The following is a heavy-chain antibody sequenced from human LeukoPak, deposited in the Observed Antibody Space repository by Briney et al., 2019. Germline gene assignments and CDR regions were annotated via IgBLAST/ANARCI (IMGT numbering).Heavy chain of an antibody. D-gene: IGHD1-26*01. CDR1: GFTFSSYS. CDR2: ISNSGGNT. J-gene: IGHJ4*02. V-gene: IGHV3-23*01. CDR3: AKDVGATRGYYFDY. Sequence: PGGSLRLSCVVSGFTFSSYSMIWVRQAPGKGLEWVSAISNSGGNTYYADSVKGRFTISRDNSKNTLYLQMNSLRAEDTAVYYCAKDVGATRGYYFDYWGQGTLVTVSS.